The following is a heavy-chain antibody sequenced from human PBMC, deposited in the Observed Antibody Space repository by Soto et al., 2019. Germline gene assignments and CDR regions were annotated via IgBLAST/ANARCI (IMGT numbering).Heavy chain of an antibody. V-gene: IGHV4-31*03. J-gene: IGHJ6*02. D-gene: IGHD4-17*01. CDR3: AREEGAVTTGGYYYYYGIDV. CDR1: GGSISSGGYY. Sequence: QIQLQESGPGLVKPSQTLSLTCTVSGGSISSGGYYWNWIRQHPGKGLEWIGYVSYSGRPSYNPSLKSRVNISVDTSKKQFSLKLSSVTAADTAVYYCAREEGAVTTGGYYYYYGIDVWGQGTTVTVSS. CDR2: VSYSGRP.